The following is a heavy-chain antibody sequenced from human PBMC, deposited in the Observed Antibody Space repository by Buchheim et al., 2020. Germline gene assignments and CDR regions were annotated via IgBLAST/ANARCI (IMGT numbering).Heavy chain of an antibody. CDR1: GFTISNYG. J-gene: IGHJ6*02. V-gene: IGHV3-33*01. Sequence: QVQLVESGGGVVQPGRSLRLSCAASGFTISNYGMHWVRQAPGKGLEWVAVIWYDGSLTYYGDSVKGRFTISRDSSTNTPSLQMNSLRAEDTAVYFCARDLAYGMDVWGHGT. CDR2: IWYDGSLT. CDR3: ARDLAYGMDV.